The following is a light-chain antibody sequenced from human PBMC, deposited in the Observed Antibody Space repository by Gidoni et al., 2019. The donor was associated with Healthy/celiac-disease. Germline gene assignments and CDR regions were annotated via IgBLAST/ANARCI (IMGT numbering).Light chain of an antibody. Sequence: DIQMTQSPSTLSASVGDRVTITCRASQSISSWLAWYQQKPGKAPKLLIYDASSLESGLPSRFSGSGSGPEFTLTISSLQPDDFATYYRQQYNSYPYTFGQGTKLEIK. J-gene: IGKJ2*01. CDR1: QSISSW. CDR2: DAS. CDR3: QQYNSYPYT. V-gene: IGKV1-5*01.